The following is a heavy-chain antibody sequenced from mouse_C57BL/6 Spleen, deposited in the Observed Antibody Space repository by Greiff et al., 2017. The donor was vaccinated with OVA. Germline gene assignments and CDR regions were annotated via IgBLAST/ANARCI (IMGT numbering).Heavy chain of an antibody. CDR2: IDPETGGT. CDR1: GYTFTDYE. Sequence: QVQLQQSGAELVRPGASVTLSCKASGYTFTDYEMHWVKQTPVHGLEWIGAIDPETGGTAYNQQLKGQAILTADKSSSTAYMELRILTSEDSAVYYCHDGYFTGGYWGQGTTLTVSS. CDR3: HDGYFTGGY. D-gene: IGHD2-3*01. V-gene: IGHV1-15*01. J-gene: IGHJ2*01.